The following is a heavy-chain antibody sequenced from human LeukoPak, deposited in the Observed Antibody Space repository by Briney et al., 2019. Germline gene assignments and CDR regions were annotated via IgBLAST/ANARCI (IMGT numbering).Heavy chain of an antibody. Sequence: GASVKVSCKASGYTFTSYAMHWVRQAPGQRLEWMGWINAGNGNTKYSQEFQGRVTITRDTSASTAYMELSSLRSEDMAVYYCARSDSSGYYFGYWGQGTLVTVSS. CDR1: GYTFTSYA. D-gene: IGHD3-22*01. V-gene: IGHV1-3*03. J-gene: IGHJ4*02. CDR3: ARSDSSGYYFGY. CDR2: INAGNGNT.